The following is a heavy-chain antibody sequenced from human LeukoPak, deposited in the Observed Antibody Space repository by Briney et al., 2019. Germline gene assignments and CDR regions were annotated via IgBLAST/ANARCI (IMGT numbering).Heavy chain of an antibody. V-gene: IGHV6-1*01. CDR2: TYYRCKWYN. D-gene: IGHD3-10*01. CDR3: ARAGGASWYFDY. CDR1: GDSASSNSDA. J-gene: IGHJ4*02. Sequence: SQTLSLSCTISGDSASSNSDAWNWIRQSPSTGLEWLGRTYYRCKWYNDFAVSVKSRITINPDTSKNQFSLQLNSVTPEDTAVYYCARAGGASWYFDYWGQGTLVTVSS.